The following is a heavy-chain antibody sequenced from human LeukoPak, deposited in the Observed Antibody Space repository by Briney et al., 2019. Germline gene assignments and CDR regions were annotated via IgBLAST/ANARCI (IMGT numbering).Heavy chain of an antibody. V-gene: IGHV6-1*01. D-gene: IGHD3-16*02. J-gene: IGHJ4*02. CDR1: GDSVSINSAA. Sequence: SPTLSLTFAISGDSVSINSAAWNWIRQSPSRGLEWLGSTYYRSKWYNDYAVSVKSRITINPDTSKNEFSLQLNSVTPEDTAVYYCARLSAGAFDYWGQGTLVTVSS. CDR2: TYYRSKWYN. CDR3: ARLSAGAFDY.